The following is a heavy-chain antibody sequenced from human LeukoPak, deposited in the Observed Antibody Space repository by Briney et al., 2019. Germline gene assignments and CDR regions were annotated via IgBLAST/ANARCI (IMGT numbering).Heavy chain of an antibody. CDR1: GGSISSYY. Sequence: SETLSLTCTVSGGSISSYYWSRIRQPPGKGLEWIGHIYYSGSTNHNPSLKSRVTISVATSKNQCSLRLSSVAAADTAVYYCARTTEAHSWQTRFFSYYMDVWGKGTTVTVSS. CDR3: ARTTEAHSWQTRFFSYYMDV. CDR2: IYYSGST. D-gene: IGHD6-13*01. J-gene: IGHJ6*03. V-gene: IGHV4-59*01.